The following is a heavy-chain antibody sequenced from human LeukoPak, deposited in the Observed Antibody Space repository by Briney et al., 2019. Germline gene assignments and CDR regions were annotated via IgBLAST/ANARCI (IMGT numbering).Heavy chain of an antibody. CDR2: MNPNSGNT. Sequence: ASVKVSCKASGYTFTSYDINWVRRATGQGLEWMGWMNPNSGNTGYAQKFQGRVTITRNTSISTAYMELSSLRSEDTAVYYCATAAASYYYYYMDVWGKGTTVTVSS. CDR1: GYTFTSYD. CDR3: ATAAASYYYYYMDV. J-gene: IGHJ6*03. V-gene: IGHV1-8*03. D-gene: IGHD6-13*01.